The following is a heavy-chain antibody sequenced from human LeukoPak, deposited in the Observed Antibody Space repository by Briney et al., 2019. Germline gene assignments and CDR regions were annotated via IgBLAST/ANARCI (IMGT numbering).Heavy chain of an antibody. CDR3: ARTDSESLKAGWFDP. J-gene: IGHJ5*02. CDR1: GYRFTSYW. V-gene: IGHV5-51*01. Sequence: NHGESLKISCKGSGYRFTSYWIGWVRQMPGKGLEWMGIIYPGDSDTRYSPSFQGQVTISADKSISTAYLQWSSLKASDTAMYYCARTDSESLKAGWFDPWGQGTLVTVSS. CDR2: IYPGDSDT. D-gene: IGHD4-11*01.